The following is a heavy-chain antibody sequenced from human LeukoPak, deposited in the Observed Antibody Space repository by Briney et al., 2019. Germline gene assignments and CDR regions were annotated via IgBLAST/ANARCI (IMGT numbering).Heavy chain of an antibody. Sequence: GGSLRLSCAASGFTFSSYAMHWVRQAPGKGLEWVAVISYDGSNKYYADSVKGRFTISRDNSKNTLYLQMNSLRAEDTAVYYCARDRSFDIWGQGTMVTVSS. V-gene: IGHV3-30-3*01. CDR2: ISYDGSNK. J-gene: IGHJ3*02. CDR1: GFTFSSYA. CDR3: ARDRSFDI.